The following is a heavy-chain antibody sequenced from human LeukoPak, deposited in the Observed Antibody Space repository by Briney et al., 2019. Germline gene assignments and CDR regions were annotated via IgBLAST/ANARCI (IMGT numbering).Heavy chain of an antibody. D-gene: IGHD5-24*01. CDR3: AREMAIKNYFDQ. CDR2: IYHSGST. CDR1: GYSISSGYF. J-gene: IGHJ4*02. V-gene: IGHV4-38-2*02. Sequence: PSETLSLTCTVSGYSISSGYFWGWIRQPPGQRLEWIGSIYHSGSTYYNPSLKSRVTISIDTSKNQFSLKLSSVTAADTAVYYCAREMAIKNYFDQWAQGTLVTVSS.